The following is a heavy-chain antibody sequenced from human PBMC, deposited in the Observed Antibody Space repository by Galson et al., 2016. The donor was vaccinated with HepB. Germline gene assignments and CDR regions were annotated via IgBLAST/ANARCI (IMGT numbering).Heavy chain of an antibody. V-gene: IGHV3-74*01. D-gene: IGHD3-9*01. CDR2: VHSAGSTT. Sequence: ALRLPCAAAGVAFSRDGMSWVRQARGQGLVWVSRVHSAGSTTSYADSVKGRFTNSRDNAKNTLYLQMNSLRAEDTAVYYCTRYYDILTGYYASDYWGQGTLVTVSS. CDR1: GVAFSRDG. CDR3: TRYYDILTGYYASDY. J-gene: IGHJ4*02.